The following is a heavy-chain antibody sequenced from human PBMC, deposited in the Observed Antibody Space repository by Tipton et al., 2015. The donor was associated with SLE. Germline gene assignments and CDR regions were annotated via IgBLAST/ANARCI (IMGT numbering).Heavy chain of an antibody. V-gene: IGHV4-59*11. J-gene: IGHJ3*02. CDR1: GGSISSHY. CDR3: ATTGGYSSSGETFDI. D-gene: IGHD6-13*01. Sequence: TLSLTCTVSGGSISSHYWSWIRQPPGKGLEWIGYIYFTGSTNYNPSLKSRVTISVDVSKNQFSLKLTSVTAADTAVYYCATTGGYSSSGETFDIWGQGTMVTVSS. CDR2: IYFTGST.